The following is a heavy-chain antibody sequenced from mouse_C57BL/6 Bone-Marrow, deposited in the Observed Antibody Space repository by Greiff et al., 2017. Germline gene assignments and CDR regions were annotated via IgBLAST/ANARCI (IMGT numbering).Heavy chain of an antibody. J-gene: IGHJ1*03. V-gene: IGHV2-9-1*01. D-gene: IGHD1-1*01. Sequence: QVQLKESGPGLVAPSQSLSITCTVSGFSLTSYAISWVRQPPGKGLEWLGVIWTGGGTNYNSALKSRLSISKDNSKSHVFLKMNSLQTDDTARYYCARLHYYGRSYVGVFDVWGTGTTVTVSS. CDR2: IWTGGGT. CDR1: GFSLTSYA. CDR3: ARLHYYGRSYVGVFDV.